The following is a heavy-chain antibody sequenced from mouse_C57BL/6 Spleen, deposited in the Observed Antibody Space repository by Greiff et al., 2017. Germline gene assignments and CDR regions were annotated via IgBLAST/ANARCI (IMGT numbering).Heavy chain of an antibody. V-gene: IGHV2-9-1*01. CDR2: IWTGGGT. CDR3: ARCDDYYYYAMDY. J-gene: IGHJ4*01. D-gene: IGHD2-4*01. CDR1: GFSLTSYA. Sequence: VKLVESGPGLVAPSQSLSITCTVSGFSLTSYAISWVRQPPGKGLEWLGVIWTGGGTNYNSALKSRLSISKDNSKSQVFLKMNSLQTDDTARYYCARCDDYYYYAMDYWGQGTSVTVSS.